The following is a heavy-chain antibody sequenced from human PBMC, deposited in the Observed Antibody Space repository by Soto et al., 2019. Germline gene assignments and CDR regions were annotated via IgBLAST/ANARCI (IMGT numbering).Heavy chain of an antibody. Sequence: EVQLVESGGGLVKPGGSLRLSCAASGFTFSSYSMNWVRQAPGTGLECVSSISSSSSYIYYADSVKGRFTISRDHDKNSLYLKMNSLSAEDTAVYYCARDLRSSSDGYYYGMDVLGQGTTVSVSS. CDR1: GFTFSSYS. J-gene: IGHJ6*02. D-gene: IGHD6-6*01. V-gene: IGHV3-21*01. CDR2: ISSSSSYI. CDR3: ARDLRSSSDGYYYGMDV.